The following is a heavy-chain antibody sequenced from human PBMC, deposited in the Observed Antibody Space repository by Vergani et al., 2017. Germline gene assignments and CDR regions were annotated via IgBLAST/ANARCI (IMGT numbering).Heavy chain of an antibody. V-gene: IGHV3-30*18. CDR1: GFTFSSYG. CDR2: ISYDGSNK. J-gene: IGHJ4*02. CDR3: AKGDYDSSGFDY. D-gene: IGHD3-22*01. Sequence: QVQLVESGGGVVQPGRSLRLSCAASGFTFSSYGMHWVRQAPGKGLEWVAVISYDGSNKYYADSVKGRFTISRDNSKNTLYLQTNSLRAEDTAVYYCAKGDYDSSGFDYWGQGTLVTVSS.